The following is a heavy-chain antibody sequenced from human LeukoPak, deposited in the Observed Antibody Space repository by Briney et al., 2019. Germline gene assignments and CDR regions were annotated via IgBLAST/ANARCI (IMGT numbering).Heavy chain of an antibody. J-gene: IGHJ6*03. D-gene: IGHD6-6*01. V-gene: IGHV1-8*01. CDR3: ARGLKGAARPNRYYYYMDV. CDR1: GYTFTSYD. CDR2: MNPNSGNT. Sequence: ASVKVSCKASGYTFTSYDINWVRQATGQGLEWMGWMNPNSGNTGHAQKFQGRVTMTRNTSISTAYMELSSLRSEDTAVYYCARGLKGAARPNRYYYYMDVWGKGTTGTVSS.